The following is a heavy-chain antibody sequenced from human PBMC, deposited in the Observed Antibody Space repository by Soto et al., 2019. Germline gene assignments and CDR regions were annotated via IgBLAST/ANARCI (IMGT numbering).Heavy chain of an antibody. CDR3: AGDRYCSGGSCWFDP. D-gene: IGHD2-15*01. J-gene: IGHJ5*02. Sequence: GSLRLSCAASGFTFSDYYMSWIRQAPGKGLEWVSYISSSGSTIYYADSVKGRFTISRDNAKNSLYLQMNSLRAEDTAVYYCAGDRYCSGGSCWFDPWGQGTLVTVSS. CDR1: GFTFSDYY. CDR2: ISSSGSTI. V-gene: IGHV3-11*01.